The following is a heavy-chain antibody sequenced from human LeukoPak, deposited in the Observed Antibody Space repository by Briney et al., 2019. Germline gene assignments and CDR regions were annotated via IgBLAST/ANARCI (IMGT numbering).Heavy chain of an antibody. Sequence: ASVKVSCKASGYTFSGHYMHWVRQAPGQGLEWMGWISPNGADTDYAQRFQGRVTMTRDTSISTAYMGLRRLRSDDTAVYYCARAAIAVAGDYHYHYMDVWGKGTTVTVSS. D-gene: IGHD6-19*01. V-gene: IGHV1-2*02. CDR2: ISPNGADT. J-gene: IGHJ6*03. CDR3: ARAAIAVAGDYHYHYMDV. CDR1: GYTFSGHY.